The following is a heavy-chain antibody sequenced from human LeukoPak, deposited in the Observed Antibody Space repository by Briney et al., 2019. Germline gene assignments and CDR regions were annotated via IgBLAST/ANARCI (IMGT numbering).Heavy chain of an antibody. D-gene: IGHD6-19*01. J-gene: IGHJ5*02. CDR2: IYYSGST. Sequence: PSETLSLTCTVSGGSISSSIYYWGWIRQPPGKGLEWIGSIYYSGSTYYNPSLKSRVTISVDTSKNQFSLKLSSVTAADTAVYYCAREVGSRGWYDGENWFDPWGQGTLVTVSS. V-gene: IGHV4-39*07. CDR3: AREVGSRGWYDGENWFDP. CDR1: GGSISSSIYY.